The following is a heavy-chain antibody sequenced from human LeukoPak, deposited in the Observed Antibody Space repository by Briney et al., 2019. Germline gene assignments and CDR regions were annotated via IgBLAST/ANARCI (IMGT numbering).Heavy chain of an antibody. CDR1: GFTFSSYA. Sequence: GGSLRLSCAASGFTFSSYAMHWVRQAPGKGLEWVAVISYDGSNKYYADSVKGRFTISRDNSKNTLYLQMNSLRAEDTAVYYCARDGHYDFWSGYGMLGRPHYYFDYWGQGTLVTVSS. D-gene: IGHD3-3*01. CDR2: ISYDGSNK. J-gene: IGHJ4*02. CDR3: ARDGHYDFWSGYGMLGRPHYYFDY. V-gene: IGHV3-30*04.